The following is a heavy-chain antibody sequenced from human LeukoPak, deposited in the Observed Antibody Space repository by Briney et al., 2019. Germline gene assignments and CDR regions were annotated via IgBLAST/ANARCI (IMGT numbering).Heavy chain of an antibody. CDR3: ARGLAMVPHEGAFDY. J-gene: IGHJ4*02. V-gene: IGHV4-34*01. D-gene: IGHD5-18*01. CDR2: INHSGST. CDR1: GGSFSGYY. Sequence: SETLSLTCAVYGGSFSGYYWSWIRQPPGKGLERIGEINHSGSTNYNPSLKSRVTISVDTSKNQFSLKLSSVTAADTAVYYCARGLAMVPHEGAFDYWGQGTLVTVSS.